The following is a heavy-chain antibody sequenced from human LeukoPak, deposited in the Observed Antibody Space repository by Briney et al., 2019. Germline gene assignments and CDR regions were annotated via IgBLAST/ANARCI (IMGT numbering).Heavy chain of an antibody. CDR2: ISGSGGST. Sequence: GGSLRLSCAASGFTFSSYAMSWVRQASGKGLEWVSAISGSGGSTYYADSVKGRFTISRDNSKNTLYLQMNSLRAEDTAVYYCAKALHIVVVMDAFDIWGQGTMVTVSS. CDR3: AKALHIVVVMDAFDI. D-gene: IGHD2-21*01. J-gene: IGHJ3*02. V-gene: IGHV3-23*01. CDR1: GFTFSSYA.